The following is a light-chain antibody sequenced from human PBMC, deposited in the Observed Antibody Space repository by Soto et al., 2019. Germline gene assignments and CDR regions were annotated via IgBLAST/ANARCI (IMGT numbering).Light chain of an antibody. CDR1: QSISSCF. J-gene: IGKJ4*01. CDR2: GAS. Sequence: EVVLTQSPGTLSLSPGARATLSCRASQSISSCFLDWYQQKPGQAPRLLIYGASSRATGIPDRFSGSGSGTDFTLTISRLEPEDSAVYYCQLLTFGRGTKVEIK. CDR3: QLLT. V-gene: IGKV3-20*01.